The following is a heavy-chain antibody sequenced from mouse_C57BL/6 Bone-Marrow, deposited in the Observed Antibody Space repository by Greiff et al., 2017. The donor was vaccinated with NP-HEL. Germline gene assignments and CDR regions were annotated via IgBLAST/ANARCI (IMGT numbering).Heavy chain of an antibody. CDR3: ARFTKEVGGY. Sequence: VQLQQSGAELVKPGASVKISCKASGYAFSSYWLNWVKQRPGKGLEWIGQIYPGDGDTNYNGKFKGKATLTADKSSSTAYMQPSNLPSEESAVYFCARFTKEVGGYWGQGTTLTVSS. CDR1: GYAFSSYW. J-gene: IGHJ2*01. V-gene: IGHV1-80*01. CDR2: IYPGDGDT. D-gene: IGHD1-1*01.